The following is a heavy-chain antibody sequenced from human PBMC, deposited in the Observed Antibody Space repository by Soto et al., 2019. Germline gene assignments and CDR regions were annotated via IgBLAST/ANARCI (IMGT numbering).Heavy chain of an antibody. CDR1: GYTLTGYY. D-gene: IGHD2-2*01. CDR2: INPNSGGT. V-gene: IGHV1-2*04. CDR3: ARGTPVLNYGMDV. J-gene: IGHJ6*02. Sequence: GASVKVSCKASGYTLTGYYMHWVRQAPGQGLEWMGWINPNSGGTNYAQKFQGWVTMTRDTSISTAYMELSRLRSDDTAVYYCARGTPVLNYGMDVWGQGTTVTVSS.